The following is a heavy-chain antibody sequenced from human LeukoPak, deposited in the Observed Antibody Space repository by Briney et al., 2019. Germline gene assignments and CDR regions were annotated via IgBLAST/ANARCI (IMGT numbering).Heavy chain of an antibody. CDR1: GFRFSDYY. J-gene: IGHJ6*04. CDR2: IKSGATTI. Sequence: GGSLRLSCEASGFRFSDYYMTWIRQAPGKGLEWISYIKSGATTISYADSVKGRFTISRDDAKNSLFLQMNSLRAEDTAVYYCAELGITMIGGVWGKGTTVTISS. V-gene: IGHV3-11*01. D-gene: IGHD3-10*02. CDR3: AELGITMIGGV.